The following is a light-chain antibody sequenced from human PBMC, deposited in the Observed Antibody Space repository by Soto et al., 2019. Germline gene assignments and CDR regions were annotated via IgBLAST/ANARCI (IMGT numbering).Light chain of an antibody. J-gene: IGKJ4*01. Sequence: EVGMTQSPATLSVFPGERVTLSCRASESVGSNLAWYQPKPGQAPRLLIYGASNRATGVPARFSGSGSGTEITLTISSLQSEDFALYYCQQYNNWLTFGGGTKVEIE. CDR1: ESVGSN. V-gene: IGKV3-15*01. CDR2: GAS. CDR3: QQYNNWLT.